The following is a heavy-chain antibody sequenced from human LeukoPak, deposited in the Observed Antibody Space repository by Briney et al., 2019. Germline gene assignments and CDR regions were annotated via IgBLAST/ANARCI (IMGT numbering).Heavy chain of an antibody. CDR2: IYWNDDK. V-gene: IGHV2-5*01. CDR3: AHHIWATRTFDY. CDR1: GFSLSTSGVG. D-gene: IGHD1-26*01. J-gene: IGHJ4*02. Sequence: ESGPTLVKPTQTLTLTYTFSGFSLSTSGVGVGWIRQPPGKALEWLALIYWNDDKRYSPSLKSRLTITKDTSKNQVVLTMTNMDPVDTATYYCAHHIWATRTFDYWGQGTLVTVSS.